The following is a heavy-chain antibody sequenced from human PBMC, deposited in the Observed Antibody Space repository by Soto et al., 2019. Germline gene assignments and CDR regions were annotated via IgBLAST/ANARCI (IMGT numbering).Heavy chain of an antibody. D-gene: IGHD3-3*01. J-gene: IGHJ3*02. CDR1: GFTFSSYS. CDR2: ISSSSSYI. CDR3: ARPRNTIAGAFDI. V-gene: IGHV3-21*01. Sequence: LRLSFAASGFTFSSYSMNWVRQAPGKGLEWVSSISSSSSYIYYADSVKGRFTISRDNAKNSLYLQMNSLRAEDTAVYYCARPRNTIAGAFDIWGQGTMVTVSS.